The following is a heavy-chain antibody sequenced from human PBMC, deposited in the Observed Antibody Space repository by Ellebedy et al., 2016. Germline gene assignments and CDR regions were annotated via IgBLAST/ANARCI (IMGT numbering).Heavy chain of an antibody. CDR3: VRGVGSGWFDP. CDR1: GFTVSTNY. D-gene: IGHD2-15*01. J-gene: IGHJ5*02. Sequence: GGSLRLSCAASGFTVSTNYMKWVRQAPGKGLEWVSSISSSSSYIYYADSVKGRFTISRDNSKNTLYLQMNSLRAEDTAVYYCVRGVGSGWFDPWGQGTLVTVSS. CDR2: ISSSSSYI. V-gene: IGHV3-21*04.